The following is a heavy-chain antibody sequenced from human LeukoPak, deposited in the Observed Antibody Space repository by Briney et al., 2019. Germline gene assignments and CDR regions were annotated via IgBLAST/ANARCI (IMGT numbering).Heavy chain of an antibody. V-gene: IGHV1-2*02. CDR2: INPNSGGT. J-gene: IGHJ5*02. CDR1: VYTFTDYY. D-gene: IGHD1-1*01. CDR3: ARESGTTANNWFDP. Sequence: ASVKVSCKASVYTFTDYYMHWVRQAPGQGLEWMGWINPNSGGTNYAQKFQGRVTMTRDTCISTAYMELSSLRSDDTAVYYCARESGTTANNWFDPWGQGTLVTVSS.